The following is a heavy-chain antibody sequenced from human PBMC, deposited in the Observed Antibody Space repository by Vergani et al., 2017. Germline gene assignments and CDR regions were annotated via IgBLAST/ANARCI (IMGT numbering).Heavy chain of an antibody. CDR2: IIPILGIA. CDR1: GGTLSSYT. D-gene: IGHD3-3*01. J-gene: IGHJ6*02. Sequence: QVQLVHSGAEVKKPGSSVKVSCKASGGTLSSYTISWVRQPPGQGLEWMGRIIPILGIANYAQQFQGRVTLTADKSTSTAYMALSSLRSEDTAVYYCARDHNDFHYYYGMDVWGQGTTVTVSS. CDR3: ARDHNDFHYYYGMDV. V-gene: IGHV1-69*04.